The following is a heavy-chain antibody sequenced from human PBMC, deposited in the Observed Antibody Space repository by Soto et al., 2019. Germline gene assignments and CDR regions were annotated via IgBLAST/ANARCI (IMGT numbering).Heavy chain of an antibody. J-gene: IGHJ4*02. D-gene: IGHD5-18*01. CDR3: ARDAAGVYSYRY. V-gene: IGHV1-18*04. CDR2: ISAYNGNT. Sequence: ASVKVSCKASGYTFTSYGISWVRQAPGQGLEWMGWISAYNGNTNYAQKLQGRVTMTTDTSTSTAYVELRSLRSDDTAVYYCARDAAGVYSYRYWGQGTLVTVSS. CDR1: GYTFTSYG.